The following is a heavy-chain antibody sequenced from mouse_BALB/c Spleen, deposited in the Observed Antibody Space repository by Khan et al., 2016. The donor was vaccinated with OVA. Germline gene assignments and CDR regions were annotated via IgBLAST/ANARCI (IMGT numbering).Heavy chain of an antibody. CDR2: ISYSGST. D-gene: IGHD1-2*01. V-gene: IGHV3-2*02. CDR1: GYSITSGYG. Sequence: VQLKESGPGLVTPSQSLSLTCTVTGYSITSGYGWNWIRQFPGNKLEWMGYISYSGSTNYHPSLKSRISITRDTSKNQFFLQLNSVTTEDTATYYCARTASIKYGGQGTTLTVSS. CDR3: ARTASIKY. J-gene: IGHJ2*01.